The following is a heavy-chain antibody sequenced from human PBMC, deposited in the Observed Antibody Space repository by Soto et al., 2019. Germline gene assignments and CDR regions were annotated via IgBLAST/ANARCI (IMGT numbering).Heavy chain of an antibody. CDR1: GYTFLNYG. Sequence: QVHLVQSGAEVKTPGASVKVSCSASGYTFLNYGFSWLRQAPGQGLEWMGWINPYTGNTNYAQKFQGRVTLTTDTSTTTAYMELRDLTSDDTAVYFCARDDLDIVVIPASSPLDYWGQGTPVTVSS. J-gene: IGHJ4*02. V-gene: IGHV1-18*01. CDR2: INPYTGNT. D-gene: IGHD2-2*03. CDR3: ARDDLDIVVIPASSPLDY.